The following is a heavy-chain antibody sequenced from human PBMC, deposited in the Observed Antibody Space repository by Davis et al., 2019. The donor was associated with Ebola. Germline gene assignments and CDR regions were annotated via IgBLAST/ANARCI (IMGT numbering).Heavy chain of an antibody. CDR2: IRYDRSNK. J-gene: IGHJ4*02. V-gene: IGHV3-30*02. CDR1: GFTFSSYG. Sequence: GESLKISCAASGFTFSSYGMHWVRQAPGKGLEWVAFIRYDRSNKYYADSVKGRFTISRDNSKNTLYLQMNSLRAEDTAVYYCAKDGYVGVVVAATRGNYFDYWGQGTLVTVSS. CDR3: AKDGYVGVVVAATRGNYFDY. D-gene: IGHD2-15*01.